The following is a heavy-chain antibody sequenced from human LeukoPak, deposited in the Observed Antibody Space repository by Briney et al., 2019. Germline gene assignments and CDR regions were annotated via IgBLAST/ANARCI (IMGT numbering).Heavy chain of an antibody. V-gene: IGHV4-34*01. CDR2: INHSGST. Sequence: PSETLSLTCAVYGGSFSGYYWSWIRQPPGKGLEWIGEINHSGSTNYNPSLKSRVTISVDTSKNQFSLKLSSVTAADTAVHYCARSHGSGSYYNLNDYWGQGALVTVSS. J-gene: IGHJ4*02. CDR3: ARSHGSGSYYNLNDY. D-gene: IGHD3-10*01. CDR1: GGSFSGYY.